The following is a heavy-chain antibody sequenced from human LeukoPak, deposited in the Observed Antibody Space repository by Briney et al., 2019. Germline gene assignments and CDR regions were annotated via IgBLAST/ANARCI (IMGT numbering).Heavy chain of an antibody. Sequence: PGGSLRLSCAASGFTFSDYAMNWVRQAPGKGLEWVSTISGSGGNTYYAGSVKGRFTISRDNAKNSLYLQMNSLRAEDTAVYYCGRVSESLVNGGVSWSFDNWGQGTLVTVSS. J-gene: IGHJ4*02. CDR1: GFTFSDYA. V-gene: IGHV3-23*01. CDR2: ISGSGGNT. CDR3: GRVSESLVNGGVSWSFDN. D-gene: IGHD2-15*01.